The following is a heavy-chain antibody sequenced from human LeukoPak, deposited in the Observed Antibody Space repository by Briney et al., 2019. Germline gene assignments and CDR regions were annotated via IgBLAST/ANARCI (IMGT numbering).Heavy chain of an antibody. Sequence: GGSLRLSCAASGFTFSSYSMNWVRQAPGKGLEWVSYISSSSSTIYYADSVKGRFTISRDNAKNSLYLQMNSLRAEDTAVYYCAREARYYYDSSGYYASDYWGQGTLVTVSS. J-gene: IGHJ4*02. CDR3: AREARYYYDSSGYYASDY. D-gene: IGHD3-22*01. CDR1: GFTFSSYS. CDR2: ISSSSSTI. V-gene: IGHV3-48*04.